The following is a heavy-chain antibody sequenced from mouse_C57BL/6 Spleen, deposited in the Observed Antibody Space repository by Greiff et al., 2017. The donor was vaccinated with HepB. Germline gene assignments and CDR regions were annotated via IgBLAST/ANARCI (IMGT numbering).Heavy chain of an antibody. CDR3: ARSRGGISPFDY. CDR2: IDPEDGET. Sequence: VHVKQSGAELVKPGASVKLSCTASGFNIKDYYMHWVKQRTEQGLEWIGRIDPEDGETKYAPKFQGKATITADTSSNTAYLQLSSLTSEDTAVYYCARSRGGISPFDYWGQGTTLTVSS. V-gene: IGHV14-2*01. J-gene: IGHJ2*01. D-gene: IGHD1-1*01. CDR1: GFNIKDYY.